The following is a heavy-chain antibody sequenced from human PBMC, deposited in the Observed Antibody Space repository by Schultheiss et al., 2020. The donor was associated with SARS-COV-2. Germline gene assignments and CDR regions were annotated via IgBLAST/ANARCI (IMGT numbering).Heavy chain of an antibody. Sequence: SETLSLTCTVSGGSISSGGYYWSWIRQPPGKGLEWIGYIYYSGSTNYNPSLKSRVTISVDTSKNQFSLKLSSVTAADTAVYYCASWLDGAVAANYWGQGTLVTVSS. CDR3: ASWLDGAVAANY. V-gene: IGHV4-61*08. CDR1: GGSISSGGYY. CDR2: IYYSGST. J-gene: IGHJ4*02. D-gene: IGHD1-26*01.